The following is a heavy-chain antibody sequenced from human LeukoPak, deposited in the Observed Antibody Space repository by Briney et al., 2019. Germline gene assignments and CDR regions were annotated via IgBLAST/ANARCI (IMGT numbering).Heavy chain of an antibody. J-gene: IGHJ6*03. CDR3: AREGRVSDFWSGYYGTLGYYYYMDV. Sequence: ASVKVSCKASGYTFTSYGISWVRQAPGQGLEWMGWISAYNGNTNYAQKLQGRVTMTTDTSTSTAYMELGSLRSDDTAVYYCAREGRVSDFWSGYYGTLGYYYYMDVWGKGTTVTVSS. V-gene: IGHV1-18*01. CDR1: GYTFTSYG. D-gene: IGHD3-3*01. CDR2: ISAYNGNT.